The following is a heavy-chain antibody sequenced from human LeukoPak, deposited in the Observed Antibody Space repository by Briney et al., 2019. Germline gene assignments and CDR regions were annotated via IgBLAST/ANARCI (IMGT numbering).Heavy chain of an antibody. V-gene: IGHV4-30-4*01. CDR2: IYYSGST. CDR1: GGSISSGDYY. D-gene: IGHD7-27*01. CDR3: ARVIGDYWFDP. J-gene: IGHJ5*02. Sequence: SETLSLTCTVSGGSISSGDYYWSWIRQPPGKGLEWIGYIYYSGSTYYNPSLKSRVTISVDTSKNQFSLKLSSVTAADTAVYYCARVIGDYWFDPWGQGTLVTVSS.